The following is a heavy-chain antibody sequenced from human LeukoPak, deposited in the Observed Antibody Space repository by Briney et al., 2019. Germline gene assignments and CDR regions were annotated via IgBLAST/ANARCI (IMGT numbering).Heavy chain of an antibody. CDR3: ARSYRGYCSGGSCHSGYLDY. Sequence: SETLSLTCTVSGGSISSYYWTWIRWTPGKGLEWMGYVYYTGSTNYNPSLKSRITISVDTSKNQFSLKLTSVTAADTAIYYCARSYRGYCSGGSCHSGYLDYWGQGSLVSVSA. CDR2: VYYTGST. CDR1: GGSISSYY. V-gene: IGHV4-59*01. D-gene: IGHD2-15*01. J-gene: IGHJ4*02.